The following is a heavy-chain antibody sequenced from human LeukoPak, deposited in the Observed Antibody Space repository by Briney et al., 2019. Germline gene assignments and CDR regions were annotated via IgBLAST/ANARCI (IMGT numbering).Heavy chain of an antibody. Sequence: SETLSLTCTVSGGSISSYYWSWIRQPPGKGLEWIGYIYYSGSTKYNPSLKSRVTISVDTSKKQFSLKLSSVTAADTAVCYCARSKDILTGYCFDYWGQGTLVTVSS. V-gene: IGHV4-59*01. CDR1: GGSISSYY. D-gene: IGHD3-9*01. CDR3: ARSKDILTGYCFDY. CDR2: IYYSGST. J-gene: IGHJ4*02.